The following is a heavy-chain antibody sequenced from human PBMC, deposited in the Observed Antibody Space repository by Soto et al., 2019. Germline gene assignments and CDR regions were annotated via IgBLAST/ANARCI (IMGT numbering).Heavy chain of an antibody. V-gene: IGHV3-23*01. CDR2: ISRSGGDT. Sequence: PGGSLRLSCAASGFTVSSNFMSWVRQAPGKGLEWVSSISRSGGDTYYADSVKGRFTISRDNSKNTLFLQMNSLRADDTAVYYCTTDRNLLLPVHMGSEGFDPWGQGTLVTVAS. CDR1: GFTVSSNF. J-gene: IGHJ5*02. CDR3: TTDRNLLLPVHMGSEGFDP. D-gene: IGHD2-15*01.